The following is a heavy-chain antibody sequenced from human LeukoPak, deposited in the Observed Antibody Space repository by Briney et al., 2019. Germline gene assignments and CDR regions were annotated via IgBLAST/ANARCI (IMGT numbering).Heavy chain of an antibody. CDR1: GFTFSSYS. V-gene: IGHV3-21*01. CDR2: ISSSSSYI. J-gene: IGHJ5*02. D-gene: IGHD6-6*01. Sequence: GGSLRLSCAASGFTFSSYSMNWVRQAPGKGLEWVSSISSSSSYIYYADSVKGRFTISRDNAKNSLYLQMNSLRAEDTAVYYCAREGSSFHSFDPWGQGTLVTVSS. CDR3: AREGSSFHSFDP.